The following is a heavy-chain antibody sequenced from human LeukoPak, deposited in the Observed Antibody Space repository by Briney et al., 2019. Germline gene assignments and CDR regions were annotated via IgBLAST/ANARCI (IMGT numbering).Heavy chain of an antibody. CDR2: IWYDESNK. D-gene: IGHD6-13*01. V-gene: IGHV3-33*01. CDR3: ARDGFSSSWYGRALDY. J-gene: IGHJ4*02. CDR1: GFSSYG. Sequence: PGRSLRLSCAASGFSSYGMHWVRQAPGKGLEGVAVIWYDESNKYYADSVKGRFTISRDNSRNTLYLQMNSLRAEDTAVYYCARDGFSSSWYGRALDYWGQGTLVTVSS.